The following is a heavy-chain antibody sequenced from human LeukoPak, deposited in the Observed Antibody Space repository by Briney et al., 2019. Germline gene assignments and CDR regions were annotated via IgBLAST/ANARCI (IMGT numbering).Heavy chain of an antibody. V-gene: IGHV4-59*01. CDR1: GGSLSSYY. D-gene: IGHD3-10*01. Sequence: SETLSLTCTVSGGSLSSYYWSWIRQPPGRGLEWIGYIYYSGSTNYNPSLKSRVTISVDTSKNQFSLKLSSVTAADTAVYYCARGGYGSGWDYMDVWGKGTTVTVSS. J-gene: IGHJ6*03. CDR3: ARGGYGSGWDYMDV. CDR2: IYYSGST.